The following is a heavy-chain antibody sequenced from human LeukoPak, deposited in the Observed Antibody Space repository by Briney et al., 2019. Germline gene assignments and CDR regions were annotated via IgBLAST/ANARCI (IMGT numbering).Heavy chain of an antibody. J-gene: IGHJ6*03. V-gene: IGHV1-2*02. CDR3: ARSSGRSPNRDYMDV. CDR2: INPNSGGT. D-gene: IGHD1-14*01. CDR1: GYTFTGYY. Sequence: GASVTVSCKASGYTFTGYYMHWVRQAPGQGLEWMGWINPNSGGTNYAQKFQGRVTMTRDTSISTAYMELSRLRSDDTAVYYCARSSGRSPNRDYMDVWGKGTTVTISS.